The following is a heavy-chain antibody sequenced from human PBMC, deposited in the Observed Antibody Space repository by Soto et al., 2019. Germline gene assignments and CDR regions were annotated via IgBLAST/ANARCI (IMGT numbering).Heavy chain of an antibody. D-gene: IGHD6-19*01. Sequence: SETLSLTCTVSGGSIRNYYWSWIRQPAGKGLEWIGRIYTSGSTNYNPSLESRVTMSVDTSKNQFSLKLRSVTAADTAVYYCARESYSSAWGLFDYWGQGTLVTVSS. CDR3: ARESYSSAWGLFDY. J-gene: IGHJ4*02. CDR2: IYTSGST. CDR1: GGSIRNYY. V-gene: IGHV4-4*07.